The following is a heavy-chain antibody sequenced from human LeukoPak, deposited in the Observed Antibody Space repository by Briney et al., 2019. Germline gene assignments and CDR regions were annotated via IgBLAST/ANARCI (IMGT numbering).Heavy chain of an antibody. J-gene: IGHJ6*02. CDR2: IYTSGST. D-gene: IGHD6-13*01. CDR1: GGSISSYY. CDR3: ARAIAAAGKGPYYYGMDV. Sequence: PSETLSLTCTVSGGSISSYYWSWIRQPAGKGLEWIGRIYTSGSTNYNPSLKSRVTISVDTSKNQFSLKLSSVTAADTAVYYCARAIAAAGKGPYYYGMDVWGQGTTVTVSS. V-gene: IGHV4-4*07.